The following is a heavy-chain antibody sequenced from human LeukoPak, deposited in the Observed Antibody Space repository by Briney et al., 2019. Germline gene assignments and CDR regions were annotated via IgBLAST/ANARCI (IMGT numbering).Heavy chain of an antibody. CDR3: ARQRCSSTSCRYYYYYMDV. CDR1: GGYISSSSYY. CDR2: IHYSGNT. Sequence: SETLSLTCTVSGGYISSSSYYWGWIRQPPGKRLEWIGSIHYSGNTYYNPSLKSRVTISVDTSKNQFSLKLTSVTAADTAVYYCARQRCSSTSCRYYYYYMDVWGKGTTVTVSS. V-gene: IGHV4-39*01. J-gene: IGHJ6*03. D-gene: IGHD2-2*01.